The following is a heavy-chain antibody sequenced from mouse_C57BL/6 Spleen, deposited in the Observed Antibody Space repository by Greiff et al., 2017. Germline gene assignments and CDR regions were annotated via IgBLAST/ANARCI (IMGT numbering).Heavy chain of an antibody. CDR3: ARAYSNYGWFAY. J-gene: IGHJ3*01. CDR1: GYTFTSYW. V-gene: IGHV1-64*01. Sequence: VQRVESGAELVKPGASVKLSCKASGYTFTSYWMHWVKQRPGQGLEWIGMIHPNSGSTNYNEKFESKATLTVDKSSSTAYMQLSSLTSEDSAVYYCARAYSNYGWFAYWGQGTLVTVSA. CDR2: IHPNSGST. D-gene: IGHD2-5*01.